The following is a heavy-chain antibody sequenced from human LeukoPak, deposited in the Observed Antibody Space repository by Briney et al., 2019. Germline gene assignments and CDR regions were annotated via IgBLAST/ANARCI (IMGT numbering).Heavy chain of an antibody. J-gene: IGHJ4*02. CDR1: GFTFSTYG. Sequence: GRSLRLFCAASGFTFSTYGMHWVRQAPGKGLEWVALIWYDGSNKYYADSVKDRFTISRDNYKNTLYLQMNSLRAEDTAVYYCARDQGCTSTDCYSLFFHYWGQGTLSPSPQ. V-gene: IGHV3-33*01. D-gene: IGHD2-2*01. CDR2: IWYDGSNK. CDR3: ARDQGCTSTDCYSLFFHY.